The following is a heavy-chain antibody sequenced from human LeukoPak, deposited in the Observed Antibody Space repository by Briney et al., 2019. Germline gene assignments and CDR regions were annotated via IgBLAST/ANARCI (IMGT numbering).Heavy chain of an antibody. CDR1: GGSISSGGYY. J-gene: IGHJ4*02. CDR2: IYYTGST. D-gene: IGHD3/OR15-3a*01. Sequence: SETLSLTCTVSGGSISSGGYYWNWIRQHPGKGLEGIGYIYYTGSTDYNPSLKSRSTISVDTSKNQFSLKLSSVTAADTAVYYCARVWAGYNRNFFDCWGQGALVTVSS. CDR3: ARVWAGYNRNFFDC. V-gene: IGHV4-31*03.